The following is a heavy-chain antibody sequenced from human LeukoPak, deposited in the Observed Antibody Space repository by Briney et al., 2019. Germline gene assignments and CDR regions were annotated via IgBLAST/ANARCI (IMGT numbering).Heavy chain of an antibody. D-gene: IGHD5-12*01. CDR2: ISPYSEYT. V-gene: IGHV1-18*01. Sequence: ASVKVSCKASGYTFTRNGIGWVRQAPGQGLEWMGWISPYSEYTDYAQKLQDRVIMTTDTSTGTVSLELKSLRSDDTAVYYCARIQNGYDFDYWGQGTLVTVSS. CDR1: GYTFTRNG. J-gene: IGHJ4*02. CDR3: ARIQNGYDFDY.